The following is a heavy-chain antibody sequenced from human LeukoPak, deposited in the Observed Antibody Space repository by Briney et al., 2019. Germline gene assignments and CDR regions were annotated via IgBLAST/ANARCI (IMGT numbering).Heavy chain of an antibody. CDR3: ARDDYCGGDCYPSWGYYYYYYGMDV. V-gene: IGHV1-2*02. D-gene: IGHD2-21*02. Sequence: ASVKVSCKASGYTFTGYYMHWVRRAPGQGLEWMGWINPNSGGTNYAQKFQGRVTMTRDTSISTAYMELSRLRSDDTAVYYCARDDYCGGDCYPSWGYYYYYYGMDVWGQGTTVTVSS. J-gene: IGHJ6*02. CDR2: INPNSGGT. CDR1: GYTFTGYY.